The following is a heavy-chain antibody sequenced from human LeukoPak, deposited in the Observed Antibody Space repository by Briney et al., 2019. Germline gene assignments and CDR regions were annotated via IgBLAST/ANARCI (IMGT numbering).Heavy chain of an antibody. V-gene: IGHV3-23*01. D-gene: IGHD3-10*01. CDR3: AKRTLLWFGEPH. CDR1: GFTFSSYA. J-gene: IGHJ4*02. CDR2: ISGSGGST. Sequence: GASLRLSCAASGFTFSSYAMSWVRQAPGKGLEWVSAISGSGGSTYYADSVKGRFTISRDNSKNTLYLQMNSLGAEDTAVYYCAKRTLLWFGEPHWGQGTLVTVSS.